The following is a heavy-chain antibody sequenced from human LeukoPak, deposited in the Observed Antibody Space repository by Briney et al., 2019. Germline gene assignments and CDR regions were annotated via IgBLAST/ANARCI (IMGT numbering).Heavy chain of an antibody. V-gene: IGHV4-59*08. J-gene: IGHJ4*02. Sequence: SETLSLTCTVSGASIRSYCWSWIRQPPGKGLEWIAYMYYSETPNYNPSLKSRVSMSGDTSRNQFSLKLNSVTAADTAVYYCARSYDTNNRQRFDYWGQGILVTVSP. CDR2: MYYSETP. CDR1: GASIRSYC. CDR3: ARSYDTNNRQRFDY. D-gene: IGHD3-22*01.